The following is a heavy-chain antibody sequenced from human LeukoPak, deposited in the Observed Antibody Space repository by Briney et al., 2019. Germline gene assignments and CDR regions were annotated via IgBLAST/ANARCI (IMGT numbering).Heavy chain of an antibody. CDR2: ISNDGNSK. D-gene: IGHD5-12*01. CDR1: GFTFSSYG. CDR3: ARDRSGFYSIDQ. J-gene: IGHJ4*02. Sequence: GGSLRLSCAASGFTFSSYGMHWVRQAPGKGLEWVALISNDGNSKDYADSVKGRFTLSGDNSKTTVYLQMNSLRAEDTAVYYCARDRSGFYSIDQWGQGTLVTVSP. V-gene: IGHV3-30*03.